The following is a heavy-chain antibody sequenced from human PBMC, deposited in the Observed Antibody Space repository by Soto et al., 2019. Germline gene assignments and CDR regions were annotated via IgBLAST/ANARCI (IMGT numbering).Heavy chain of an antibody. D-gene: IGHD2-2*01. CDR1: GGSINNNYYY. V-gene: IGHV4-30-2*01. CDR3: ARVPTP. J-gene: IGHJ5*02. CDR2: IYHSGST. Sequence: SETLSLTCTVSGGSINNNYYYWGWVRQPPGKGLEWIGYIYHSGSTYYNPSLKSRVTISVDRSKNQFSLKLSSVTAADTAVYYCARVPTPWGQGTLVTVSS.